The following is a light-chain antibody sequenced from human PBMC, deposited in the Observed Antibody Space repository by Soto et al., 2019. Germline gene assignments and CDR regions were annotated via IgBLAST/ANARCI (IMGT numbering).Light chain of an antibody. V-gene: IGKV3-15*01. Sequence: EFVRTQGPATLSLSPGERATLSGRASQSVGTNLAWYQQKPGQAPRLLISGASTRATGIPARFSGRGSGTEFTLTVSSLQSEDFAVYYCQQYNNWPRTFGQGTKVDIK. CDR1: QSVGTN. CDR2: GAS. CDR3: QQYNNWPRT. J-gene: IGKJ1*01.